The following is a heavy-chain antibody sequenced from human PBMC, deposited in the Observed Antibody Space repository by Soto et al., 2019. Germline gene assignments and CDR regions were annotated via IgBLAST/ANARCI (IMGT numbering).Heavy chain of an antibody. Sequence: GGPLRLSCAASGFTFNKYAMNWVRRAPGKGLEWVSAISASGISTYYADSVKGRFTISRDTSRNTLSLQMNSLRAEHTAVYYCAKDDAPTTPSTFDSWGQGALVTVSS. J-gene: IGHJ4*02. D-gene: IGHD2-15*01. CDR1: GFTFNKYA. V-gene: IGHV3-23*01. CDR2: ISASGIST. CDR3: AKDDAPTTPSTFDS.